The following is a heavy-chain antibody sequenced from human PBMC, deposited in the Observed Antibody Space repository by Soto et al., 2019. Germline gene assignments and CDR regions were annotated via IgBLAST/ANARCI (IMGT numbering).Heavy chain of an antibody. CDR3: ARSGSSWNLREFDY. CDR2: ISVYNGNT. D-gene: IGHD6-13*01. CDR1: DYTFTSYG. V-gene: IGHV1-18*01. Sequence: QVPLVQSGAEVKKPGASVKVSCKASDYTFTSYGIIWVRQAPGQGLEWIGWISVYNGNTNYAQKFRGRVTMTTDISTTTAYMEMRSLRSDDTAVYYCARSGSSWNLREFDYWGQGTLVTVSS. J-gene: IGHJ4*02.